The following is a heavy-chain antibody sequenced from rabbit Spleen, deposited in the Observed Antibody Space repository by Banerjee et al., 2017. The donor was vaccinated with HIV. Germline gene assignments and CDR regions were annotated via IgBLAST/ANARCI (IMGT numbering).Heavy chain of an antibody. D-gene: IGHD2-1*01. CDR2: INAVTGKA. V-gene: IGHV1S45*01. J-gene: IGHJ6*01. Sequence: QEQLVESGGGLVKPEGSLKLSCTASGFSFSNKAVMCWVRQAPGKGLEWIACINAVTGKAVYANWAKGRFTISKTSSTTVTLQMASLTAADTATYFCARGSAAMTMVITGYYLGLWGPGTLVT. CDR3: ARGSAAMTMVITGYYLGL. CDR1: GFSFSNKAV.